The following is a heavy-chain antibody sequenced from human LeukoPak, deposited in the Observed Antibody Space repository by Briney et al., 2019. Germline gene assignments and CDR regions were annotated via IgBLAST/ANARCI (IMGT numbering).Heavy chain of an antibody. Sequence: PGGSLRLSCAASGFTFSSYAMSWVRQAPGKGLEWVSAISGSGGSTYYSDSVKGRFTISRDNSKNTLYLQMNSLRADDTAVYYCAKDPRRRRAVAGYNWFDPWGQGTLVTVSS. CDR2: ISGSGGST. CDR1: GFTFSSYA. D-gene: IGHD6-19*01. V-gene: IGHV3-23*01. J-gene: IGHJ5*02. CDR3: AKDPRRRRAVAGYNWFDP.